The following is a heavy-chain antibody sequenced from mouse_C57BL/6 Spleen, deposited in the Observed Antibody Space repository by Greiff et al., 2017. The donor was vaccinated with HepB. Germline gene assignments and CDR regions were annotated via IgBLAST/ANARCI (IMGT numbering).Heavy chain of an antibody. CDR1: GYTFTSYW. D-gene: IGHD1-1*01. V-gene: IGHV1-69*01. CDR2: IDPSDSYT. CDR3: ARGILLRFFFDY. Sequence: QVQLKESGAELVMPGASVKLSCKASGYTFTSYWMHWVKQRPGQGLEWIGEIDPSDSYTNYNQKFKGKSTLTVDKSSSTAYMQLSSLTSEDSAVYYCARGILLRFFFDYWGQGTTLTVSS. J-gene: IGHJ2*01.